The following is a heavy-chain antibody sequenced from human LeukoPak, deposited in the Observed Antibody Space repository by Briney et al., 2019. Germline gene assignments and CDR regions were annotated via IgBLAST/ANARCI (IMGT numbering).Heavy chain of an antibody. V-gene: IGHV3-48*03. D-gene: IGHD3-10*01. CDR3: ASWATGGKNYYYYMDV. Sequence: GGSLRLSCAASGFTFSSYEMNWVRQAPGKGLEWVSYISSSGSTIYYADSVKGRFTISRDNAKNSLYLQMNSLRAGDTAVYYCASWATGGKNYYYYMDVWGKGTTVTVSS. CDR2: ISSSGSTI. CDR1: GFTFSSYE. J-gene: IGHJ6*03.